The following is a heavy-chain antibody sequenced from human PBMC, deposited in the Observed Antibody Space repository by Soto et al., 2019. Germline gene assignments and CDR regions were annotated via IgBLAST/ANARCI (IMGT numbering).Heavy chain of an antibody. D-gene: IGHD6-13*01. V-gene: IGHV1-46*03. CDR3: ARTSSSHHFGVVSFQH. J-gene: IGHJ1*01. CDR2: INPSGGST. CDR1: GYTFTSYY. Sequence: QVQLVQSGAEVKKPGASVKVSCKASGYTFTSYYMHWVRQAPGQGLEWMGIINPSGGSTSYAQKFQGRVTMTRDTSTSTVYMELSSLRSEDTAVYYCARTSSSHHFGVVSFQHWGQGTLVTVSS.